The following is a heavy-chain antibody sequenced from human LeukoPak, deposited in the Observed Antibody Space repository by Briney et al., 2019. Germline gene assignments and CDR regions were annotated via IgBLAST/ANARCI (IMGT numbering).Heavy chain of an antibody. Sequence: ASVKVSCKASGYSSTNYGISWVRQAPGQGLEWMGWIHIYRGNTNYAQKFQGRVTMTTDTSTSTVYMEVRGLRSDDTAVYYCARGGHRRYYYTSGSAFDPWGQGTLVTVSS. J-gene: IGHJ5*02. D-gene: IGHD3-10*01. CDR1: GYSSTNYG. CDR3: ARGGHRRYYYTSGSAFDP. V-gene: IGHV1-18*01. CDR2: IHIYRGNT.